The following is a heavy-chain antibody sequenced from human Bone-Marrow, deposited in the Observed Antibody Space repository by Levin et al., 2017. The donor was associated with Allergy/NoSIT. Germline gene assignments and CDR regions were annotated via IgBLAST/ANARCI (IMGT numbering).Heavy chain of an antibody. CDR1: GGSFSGYY. Sequence: SETLSLTCAVYGGSFSGYYWSWIRQPPGKGLEWIGEINHSGSTNYNPSLKSRVTISVDTSKNQFSLKLSSVTAADTAVYYCARGDPTMVAFDIWGQGTMVTVSS. CDR2: INHSGST. V-gene: IGHV4-34*01. CDR3: ARGDPTMVAFDI. J-gene: IGHJ3*02. D-gene: IGHD3-10*01.